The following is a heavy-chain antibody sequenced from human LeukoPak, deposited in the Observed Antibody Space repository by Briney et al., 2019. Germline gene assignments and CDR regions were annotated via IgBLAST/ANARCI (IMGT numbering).Heavy chain of an antibody. CDR1: GFTFSSYW. CDR3: ARGDFDDYGDYVDAFEF. D-gene: IGHD4-17*01. Sequence: GGSLRLSCAASGFTFSSYWMSWVRQVPGKGLEWVANIKPDGSEKYCVGSVKGRFTIYRDNARNSLYLQMNSLRAEDTALYYCARGDFDDYGDYVDAFEFWGQGTMVTVSA. J-gene: IGHJ3*01. V-gene: IGHV3-7*01. CDR2: IKPDGSEK.